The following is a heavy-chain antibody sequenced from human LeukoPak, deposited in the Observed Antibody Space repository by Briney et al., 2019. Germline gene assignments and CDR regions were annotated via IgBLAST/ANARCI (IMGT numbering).Heavy chain of an antibody. D-gene: IGHD6-6*01. CDR2: INPNNGGT. CDR1: GYTFTDYY. Sequence: ASVKVSCKASGYTFTDYYVHWVRQAPGQGLEWMGWINPNNGGTNYVQKFQGRVTMTRDTSISTAYMEVRRLKSDDTAVYYCARDASMKPLDYWGQGTVVTVSS. CDR3: ARDASMKPLDY. J-gene: IGHJ4*02. V-gene: IGHV1-2*02.